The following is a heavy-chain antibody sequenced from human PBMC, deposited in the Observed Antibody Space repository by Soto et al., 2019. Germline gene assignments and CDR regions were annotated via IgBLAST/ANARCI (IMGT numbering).Heavy chain of an antibody. CDR2: ISAYNGNT. V-gene: IGHV1-18*01. J-gene: IGHJ5*02. D-gene: IGHD3-3*01. Sequence: AAVKVSCKASGYTFTSYGISWVRQAPGQGLEWMGWISAYNGNTNYAQKLRGRVTMTTDTSTSTAYMELRSLRSDDTAVYYCARDVLRILEWPYNWFDPWGQGTLVTV. CDR3: ARDVLRILEWPYNWFDP. CDR1: GYTFTSYG.